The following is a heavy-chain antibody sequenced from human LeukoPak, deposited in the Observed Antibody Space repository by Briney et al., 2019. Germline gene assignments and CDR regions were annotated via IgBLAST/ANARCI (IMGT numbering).Heavy chain of an antibody. D-gene: IGHD3-10*01. Sequence: GGPLRLSCAASGFTFSSYAMNWVRQAPGKGLEWVSYISSSGSTIYYADSVKGRFTISRDNAKNSLYLQMNSLRAEDTAVYYCARGLPYGSGSYYNFWGQGTLVTVSS. CDR3: ARGLPYGSGSYYNF. J-gene: IGHJ4*02. CDR2: ISSSGSTI. CDR1: GFTFSSYA. V-gene: IGHV3-48*03.